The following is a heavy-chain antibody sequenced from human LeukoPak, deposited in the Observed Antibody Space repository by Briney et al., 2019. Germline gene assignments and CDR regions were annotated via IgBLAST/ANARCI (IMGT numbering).Heavy chain of an antibody. CDR3: AREFWSGYYRYYYMDV. V-gene: IGHV4-61*02. CDR1: GGSISSGSYY. D-gene: IGHD3-3*01. CDR2: IYTSGST. J-gene: IGHJ6*03. Sequence: SQTLSLTCTVSGGSISSGSYYWSWIRQPAGKGLEWNGRIYTSGSTNYNPSLKSRVTISVDTSKNQFSLKLSSVTAADTAVYYCAREFWSGYYRYYYMDVWGKGTTVTVSS.